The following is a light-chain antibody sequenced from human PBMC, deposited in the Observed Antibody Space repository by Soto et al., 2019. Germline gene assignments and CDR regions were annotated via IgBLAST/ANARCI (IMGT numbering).Light chain of an antibody. CDR2: GAS. CDR3: YQYGSTPPT. CDR1: QSVTNNY. V-gene: IGKV3-20*01. Sequence: PGERATLSCKASQSVTNNYLAWYQQKPGQAPRVLIYGASKRATDIPDRFSGSGSGTDFTLTISRLEPEDFVVFYCYQYGSTPPTFGQGTKVDIK. J-gene: IGKJ1*01.